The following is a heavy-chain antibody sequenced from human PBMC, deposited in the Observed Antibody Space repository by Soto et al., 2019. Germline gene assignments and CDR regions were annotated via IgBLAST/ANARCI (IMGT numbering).Heavy chain of an antibody. CDR2: MNPNSGNT. V-gene: IGHV1-8*01. J-gene: IGHJ4*02. Sequence: ASVKVSCKASGYTFNSYDINWVRQATGQGLEWMGWMNPNSGNTGYAQKFQGRVTMTRNTSISTAYMELSSLRSDDTAVYYCARIPSVNYDFWSGDILVPGSPSDYWGQGPLVTVSS. CDR3: ARIPSVNYDFWSGDILVPGSPSDY. D-gene: IGHD3-3*01. CDR1: GYTFNSYD.